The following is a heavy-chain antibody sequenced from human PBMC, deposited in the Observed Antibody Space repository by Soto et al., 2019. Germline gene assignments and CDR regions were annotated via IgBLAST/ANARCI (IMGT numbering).Heavy chain of an antibody. CDR1: GFSLSNARMG. J-gene: IGHJ4*02. CDR2: IFSNDEK. CDR3: ARIGYDYVWGSYRYTDVRFDY. Sequence: QVTLKESGPVLVKPTETLTLTCTVSGFSLSNARMGVSWIRQPPGKALEWLAHIFSNDEKSYSTSLKSRLTTSKDTSKSQVVLTMTNMDPVDTATYYFARIGYDYVWGSYRYTDVRFDYWGQGTLVTVSS. D-gene: IGHD3-16*02. V-gene: IGHV2-26*01.